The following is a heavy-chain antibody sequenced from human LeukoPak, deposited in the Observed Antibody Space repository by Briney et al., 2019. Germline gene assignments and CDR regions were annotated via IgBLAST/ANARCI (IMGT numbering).Heavy chain of an antibody. J-gene: IGHJ4*02. CDR2: TWYDGSNK. V-gene: IGHV3-33*06. CDR3: AKDLEETTVINYFDY. D-gene: IGHD4-23*01. Sequence: GGSLRLSCAASGFTFSSYGMHWVRQAPGKGLEWVAVTWYDGSNKYYADSVKGRFTISRDNSKNTLYLQMNSLRAEDTAVYYCAKDLEETTVINYFDYWGQGTLVTVSS. CDR1: GFTFSSYG.